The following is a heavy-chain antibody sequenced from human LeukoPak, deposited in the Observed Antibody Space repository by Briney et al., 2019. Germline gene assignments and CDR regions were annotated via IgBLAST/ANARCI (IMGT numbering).Heavy chain of an antibody. D-gene: IGHD5-18*01. J-gene: IGHJ4*02. CDR2: VWYDGSNE. V-gene: IGHV3-33*01. CDR1: GFTFSRYA. Sequence: GGSLRLSCAASGFTFSRYAMHWVRQAPGKGMEGVAIVWYDGSNENYVDSVKGRFTISRDNAKNTLYLQMNSLGAEDTAVYFCARADTAMGSLDYWGQGILVTVSS. CDR3: ARADTAMGSLDY.